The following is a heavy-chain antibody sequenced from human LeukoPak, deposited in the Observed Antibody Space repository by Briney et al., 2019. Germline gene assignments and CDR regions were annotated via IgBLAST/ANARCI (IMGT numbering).Heavy chain of an antibody. D-gene: IGHD3-10*01. CDR2: IDPTDSYV. J-gene: IGHJ4*02. Sequence: GESLKISCQASGYTFTRNWISWVRQIPGKGLEWMGTIDPTDSYVNYCPSFEGHVTISTDRSINTVYLHWGSLRASDTATYYCARHVPGYYGSGTNDLWGQGALVTVAS. CDR3: ARHVPGYYGSGTNDL. V-gene: IGHV5-10-1*01. CDR1: GYTFTRNW.